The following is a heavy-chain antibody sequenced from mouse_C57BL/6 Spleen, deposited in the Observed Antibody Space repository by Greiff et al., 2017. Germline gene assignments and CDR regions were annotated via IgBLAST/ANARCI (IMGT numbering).Heavy chain of an antibody. CDR3: ARPTVVAPYFDY. CDR1: GYTFTSYW. CDR2: IDPSDSYT. V-gene: IGHV1-69*01. D-gene: IGHD1-1*01. J-gene: IGHJ2*01. Sequence: VQLQQSGAELVMPGASVKLSCKASGYTFTSYWMHWVKQRPGQGLEWIGEIDPSDSYTNYNQKFKGKSTLTVDKSSSTAYMQLSSLTSEDSAVYYCARPTVVAPYFDYWGQGTTLTVSS.